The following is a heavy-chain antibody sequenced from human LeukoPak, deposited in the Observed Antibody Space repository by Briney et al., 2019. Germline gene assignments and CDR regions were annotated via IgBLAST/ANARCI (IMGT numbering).Heavy chain of an antibody. V-gene: IGHV4-34*01. CDR1: GGSFSGYY. J-gene: IGHJ5*02. CDR2: INHSGST. CDR3: AREDYGDDVRLDP. Sequence: SETLSLTCAVYGGSFSGYYWSWIRQPPGKGLEWIGEINHSGSTNYNPSLKSRVTISVDTSKDQFSLKLSSATAADTAVYYCAREDYGDDVRLDPWGQGTLVTVSS. D-gene: IGHD4-17*01.